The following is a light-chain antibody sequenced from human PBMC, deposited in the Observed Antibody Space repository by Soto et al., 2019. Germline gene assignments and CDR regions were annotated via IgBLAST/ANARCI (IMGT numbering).Light chain of an antibody. CDR1: QSISSW. J-gene: IGKJ1*01. CDR2: KAS. CDR3: QQYNDNWT. Sequence: DIQMTQSPSTLSASVGDRVTITCRASQSISSWLAWYQQKPGKAPKLLIYKASTLQSGVPSRFSGSGSGTEFTLAITSLQPDDCATYSCQQYNDNWTFGQGTKVEIK. V-gene: IGKV1-5*03.